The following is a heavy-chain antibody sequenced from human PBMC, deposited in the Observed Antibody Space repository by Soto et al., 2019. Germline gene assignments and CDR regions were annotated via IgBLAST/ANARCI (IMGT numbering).Heavy chain of an antibody. CDR2: ISSSSSYI. J-gene: IGHJ4*02. CDR1: GFTFSSYS. V-gene: IGHV3-21*01. Sequence: KPGGSLRLSCAASGFTFSSYSMNWVGQAPGEGLEWVSSISSSSSYIYYADSVKGRLTISRDNAKNSLYLQMNSLRAEDTAVYYCARDPGSSYHHYNPRDFDYWGQGTLVTVSS. D-gene: IGHD2-15*01. CDR3: ARDPGSSYHHYNPRDFDY.